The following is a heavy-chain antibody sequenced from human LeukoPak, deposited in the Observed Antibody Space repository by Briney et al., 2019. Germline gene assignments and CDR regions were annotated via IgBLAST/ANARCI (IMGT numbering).Heavy chain of an antibody. CDR1: GFTFDDYA. D-gene: IGHD1-7*01. V-gene: IGHV3-23*01. Sequence: GGSLRLSCAASGFTFDDYAMHWVRQAPGKGLEWVSGISGSGGSTYYADSVKGRFTISRDNSKNTLYLQMNSLRAEDTAVYYCAKDFPLGWNYGVRPYYFDYWGQGTLVTVSS. CDR3: AKDFPLGWNYGVRPYYFDY. CDR2: ISGSGGST. J-gene: IGHJ4*02.